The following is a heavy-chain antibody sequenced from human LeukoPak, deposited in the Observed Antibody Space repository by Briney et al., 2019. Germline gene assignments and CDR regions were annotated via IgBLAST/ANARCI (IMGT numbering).Heavy chain of an antibody. Sequence: PGGSLRLSCAASGFTFSSYGMHWVRQAPGKGLEWVAVISYDGSNKYYADSVKGRFTISRDNSKNTLYLQMNSLRAEDTAVYYCANVFRPIVVPAAIPPGPSHEDFQHWGQGTLVTVSS. CDR3: ANVFRPIVVPAAIPPGPSHEDFQH. CDR2: ISYDGSNK. V-gene: IGHV3-30*18. CDR1: GFTFSSYG. D-gene: IGHD2-2*01. J-gene: IGHJ1*01.